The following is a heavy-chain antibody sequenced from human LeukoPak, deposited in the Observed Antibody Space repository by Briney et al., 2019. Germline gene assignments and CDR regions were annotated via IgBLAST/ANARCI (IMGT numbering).Heavy chain of an antibody. V-gene: IGHV4-39*07. CDR2: IPYSGST. CDR1: GDSISSNNYC. D-gene: IGHD3-10*01. CDR3: ARCKDYYVSGSYYKTFDY. J-gene: IGHJ4*02. Sequence: SETLSLTCTVSGDSISSNNYCWAWIRQPPGKGLEWIGSIPYSGSTYYNPSLKSRVTMSVDTSKNQFSLKLSSVTAADTAVYYCARCKDYYVSGSYYKTFDYWGQGTLVTVSS.